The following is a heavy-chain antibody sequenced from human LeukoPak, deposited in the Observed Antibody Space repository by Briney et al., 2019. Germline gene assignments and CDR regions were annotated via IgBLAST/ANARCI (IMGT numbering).Heavy chain of an antibody. CDR1: GGTFSSYA. Sequence: GASVKVSCKASGGTFSSYAISWVRQAPGQGLEWMGGIIPIFGTANYAQKFQGRVTMTTDTSTSTAYMELRSLRSDDTAVYYCARDGDYDDYSGSGYWGQGTLVTVSS. CDR3: ARDGDYDDYSGSGY. CDR2: IIPIFGTA. D-gene: IGHD4-17*01. J-gene: IGHJ4*02. V-gene: IGHV1-69*05.